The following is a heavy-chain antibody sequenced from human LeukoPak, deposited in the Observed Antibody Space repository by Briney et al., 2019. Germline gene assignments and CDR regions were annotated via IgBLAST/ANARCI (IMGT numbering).Heavy chain of an antibody. J-gene: IGHJ6*02. CDR3: ARGRSYYDFWSGYPDTVV. V-gene: IGHV1-8*01. Sequence: ASVKVSCKASGYTFTSYDINWVRQATGQGLEWMGWMNPNSGNTGYAQKFQGRVTMTRNTSISTAYMELSSLRSEDTAVYYCARGRSYYDFWSGYPDTVVWGQGTTVTVSS. D-gene: IGHD3-3*01. CDR2: MNPNSGNT. CDR1: GYTFTSYD.